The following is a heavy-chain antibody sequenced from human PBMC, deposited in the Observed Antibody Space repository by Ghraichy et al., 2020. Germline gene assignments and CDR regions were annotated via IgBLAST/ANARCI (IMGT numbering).Heavy chain of an antibody. CDR2: ISGSGGST. CDR1: GFTFSSYA. V-gene: IGHV3-23*01. J-gene: IGHJ3*02. D-gene: IGHD1-26*01. CDR3: AKGYSGSYSIDAFDI. Sequence: GESLNISCAASGFTFSSYAMSWVRQAPGKGLEWVSAISGSGGSTYYADSVKGRFTISRDNSKNTLYLQMNSLRAEDTAVYYCAKGYSGSYSIDAFDIWGQGTMVTVSS.